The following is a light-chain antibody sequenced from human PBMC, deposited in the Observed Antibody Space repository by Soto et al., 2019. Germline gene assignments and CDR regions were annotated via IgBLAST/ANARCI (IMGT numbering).Light chain of an antibody. Sequence: GGRVTITCLASQSISDSLAWYQQKPGKAPDLLISDVSKLERGVASRFSGSGSGTEFTLTISSMQPDDLATYYCQQYMWTFGQGTKVDIK. J-gene: IGKJ1*01. CDR2: DVS. CDR1: QSISDS. V-gene: IGKV1-5*01. CDR3: QQYMWT.